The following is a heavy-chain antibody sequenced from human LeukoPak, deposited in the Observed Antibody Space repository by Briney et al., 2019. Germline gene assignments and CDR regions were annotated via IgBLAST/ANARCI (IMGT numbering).Heavy chain of an antibody. CDR1: GGSISSYY. J-gene: IGHJ4*02. V-gene: IGHV4-59*08. CDR2: VYYSGSTGGST. D-gene: IGHD3-22*01. CDR3: ASSGYYYSLFDY. Sequence: SETLSLTCIVSGGSISSYYWSWIRQPPGKGLEWIGYVYYSGSTGGSTNYIPSLKSRVTISVDTSKNQFSLKLSSVTAADTAVYYCASSGYYYSLFDYWGQGTLVTVSS.